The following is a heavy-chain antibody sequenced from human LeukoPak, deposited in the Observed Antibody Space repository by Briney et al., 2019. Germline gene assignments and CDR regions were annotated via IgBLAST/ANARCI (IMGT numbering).Heavy chain of an antibody. D-gene: IGHD6-13*01. CDR2: MNPNSGNT. J-gene: IGHJ6*03. Sequence: ASVKVSCKASGYTLTSYDINWVRQATGQGLEWMGWMNPNSGNTGYAQKFQGRVTMTRNTSISTACMELSSLRSEDTAVYYCARVGYSSSWYYEYYYYYMDVWGKGTTVTVSS. V-gene: IGHV1-8*01. CDR1: GYTLTSYD. CDR3: ARVGYSSSWYYEYYYYYMDV.